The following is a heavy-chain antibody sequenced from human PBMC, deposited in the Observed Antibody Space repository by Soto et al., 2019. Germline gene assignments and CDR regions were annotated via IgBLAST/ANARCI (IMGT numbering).Heavy chain of an antibody. J-gene: IGHJ4*02. V-gene: IGHV3-23*01. CDR1: GFTFNSYA. D-gene: IGHD2-15*01. Sequence: GGSLRLSCAASGFTFNSYAMNWVRQAPGKGLAWVSAIGTDGNTYYADSVKGRFTISRDNARNTLYLQMNSLRAEDTAVYYCAKGPRGYCSGGNCYFDYWGQGTLVTVSS. CDR3: AKGPRGYCSGGNCYFDY. CDR2: IGTDGNT.